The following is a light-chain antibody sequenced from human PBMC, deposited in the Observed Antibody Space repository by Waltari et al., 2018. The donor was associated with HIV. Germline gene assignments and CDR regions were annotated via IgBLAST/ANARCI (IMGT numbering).Light chain of an antibody. CDR2: RNN. V-gene: IGLV1-47*01. CDR3: AAWDDSLSGYV. CDR1: SSTIGSNY. J-gene: IGLJ1*01. Sequence: QSVLTQPPSASGTPGQRVTISCSGSSSTIGSNYGYWYQQLPGTAPKLLIYRNNQRPSGVPDRFSGSKSGTSASLAISGLRSEDEADYYCAAWDDSLSGYVFGTGTKVT.